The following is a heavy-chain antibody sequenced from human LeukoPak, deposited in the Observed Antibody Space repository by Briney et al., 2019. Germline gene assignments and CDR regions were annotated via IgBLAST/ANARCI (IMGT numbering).Heavy chain of an antibody. CDR2: IYYSGST. CDR1: GGSISSYS. CDR3: ARESTLGPRDAFDI. Sequence: SETLSLTCPVSGGSISSYSWSWIRQPPGKGLEWIGYIYYSGSTNYNPSLKSRVTISVDTSKNQFSLKLSSVTAADTAVYYCARESTLGPRDAFDIWGQGTMVTVSS. J-gene: IGHJ3*02. V-gene: IGHV4-59*01.